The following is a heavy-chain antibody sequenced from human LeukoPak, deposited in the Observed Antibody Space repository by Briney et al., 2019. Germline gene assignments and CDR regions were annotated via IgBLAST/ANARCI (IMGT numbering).Heavy chain of an antibody. V-gene: IGHV4-59*01. J-gene: IGHJ5*02. CDR2: IYYSGST. D-gene: IGHD3-9*01. CDR1: GVSINSYY. CDR3: ARLTGYSSESWFDP. Sequence: SETLSLTCTVSGVSINSYYWSWLRQPPGKGLEWIGYIYYSGSTNYNPSLKSRVTISVHTSKNQFSLKLSSVTAADTAVYYCARLTGYSSESWFDPWGQGTLVTVSS.